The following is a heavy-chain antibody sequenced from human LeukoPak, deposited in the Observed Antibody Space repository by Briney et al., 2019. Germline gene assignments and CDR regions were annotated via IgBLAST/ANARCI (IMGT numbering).Heavy chain of an antibody. Sequence: SETLSLTCTVSGYSISSGYYWGWIRQPPGKGLEWIGSIYHSGSTYYNPSLKSRVTISVDTSKNQFSLKLSSVTAADTAVYYCARAGITMRVAIYYFDYWGQGTLVTVSS. CDR1: GYSISSGYY. D-gene: IGHD3-22*01. J-gene: IGHJ4*02. CDR3: ARAGITMRVAIYYFDY. CDR2: IYHSGST. V-gene: IGHV4-38-2*02.